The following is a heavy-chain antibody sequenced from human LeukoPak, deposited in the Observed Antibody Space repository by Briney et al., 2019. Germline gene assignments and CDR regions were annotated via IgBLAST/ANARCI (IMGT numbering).Heavy chain of an antibody. J-gene: IGHJ4*02. Sequence: XGSLRLSCAASGFPFGSYVMSWVRQAPGKGLDWITYLNHNAEIIFYPDFVKGPFTISRDNAKNSLYLQMNALRYEDTAIYYCARDHDWAFDIWGQGPLVTVS. D-gene: IGHD3-9*01. CDR1: GFPFGSYV. CDR2: LNHNAEII. V-gene: IGHV3-48*02. CDR3: ARDHDWAFDI.